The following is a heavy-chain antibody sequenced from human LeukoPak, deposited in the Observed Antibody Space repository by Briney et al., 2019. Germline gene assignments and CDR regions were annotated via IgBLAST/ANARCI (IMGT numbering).Heavy chain of an antibody. V-gene: IGHV1-2*06. CDR3: ARDVQTNYYDSSGYHDY. CDR2: INPNSGGT. J-gene: IGHJ4*02. Sequence: ASVKVSCKASGYTFTGYYVHWVRQAPGQGLEWMGRINPNSGGTNYAQKFQGRVTMTRDTSISTAYMELSRLRSDDTAVYYCARDVQTNYYDSSGYHDYWGRGTLVTVSS. D-gene: IGHD3-22*01. CDR1: GYTFTGYY.